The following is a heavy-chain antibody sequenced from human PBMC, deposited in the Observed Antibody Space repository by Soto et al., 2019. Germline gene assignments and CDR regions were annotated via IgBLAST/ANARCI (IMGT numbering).Heavy chain of an antibody. V-gene: IGHV3-15*07. Sequence: GGSLRLSCAASGFTFSNAWMNWVRQAPGKGLEWVGRIKGKTDGGTTDYAAPVKGRFTISRDDSKNTLYLQMNSLKTEDTVVYYCTTSGSYYPFDYWGQGTLVTVSS. J-gene: IGHJ4*02. CDR2: IKGKTDGGTT. CDR1: GFTFSNAW. D-gene: IGHD1-26*01. CDR3: TTSGSYYPFDY.